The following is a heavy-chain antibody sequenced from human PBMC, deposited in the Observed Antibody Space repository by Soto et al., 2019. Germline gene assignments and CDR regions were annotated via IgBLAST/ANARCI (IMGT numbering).Heavy chain of an antibody. V-gene: IGHV1-3*01. J-gene: IGHJ5*02. CDR3: ARGGVKWFGELANWFGP. CDR2: INAGNGNT. D-gene: IGHD3-10*01. Sequence: GASVKVSCKASGYTFTSYAMHWVRQAPGQRLEWMGWINAGNGNTKYSQKFQGRVTITRDTSASTAYMELSSLRSEDTAVYYCARGGVKWFGELANWFGPWGQGTLVTVSS. CDR1: GYTFTSYA.